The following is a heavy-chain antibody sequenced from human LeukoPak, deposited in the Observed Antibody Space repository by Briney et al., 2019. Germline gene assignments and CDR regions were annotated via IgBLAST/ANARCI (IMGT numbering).Heavy chain of an antibody. D-gene: IGHD3/OR15-3a*01. CDR2: INSDGSEK. CDR3: ARYDFILISYFDL. Sequence: PGGSLRLSCAASGFPFTSHWLSWFRQSPGRGLEWVAHINSDGSEKNYVDSVKGRFTISRDNARNSQFLQMNSLRAEDTAVYHCARYDFILISYFDLWGRGALVTVSS. V-gene: IGHV3-7*03. CDR1: GFPFTSHW. J-gene: IGHJ2*01.